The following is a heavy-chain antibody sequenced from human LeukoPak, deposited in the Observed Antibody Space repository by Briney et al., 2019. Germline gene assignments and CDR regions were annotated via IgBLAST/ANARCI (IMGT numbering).Heavy chain of an antibody. CDR1: GGSISSKNDY. J-gene: IGHJ6*03. CDR2: IFYSGTT. D-gene: IGHD1-26*01. CDR3: ARGLVGASWHYYYYYMDV. Sequence: SETLSLTCSVSGGSISSKNDYWGWIRQPPGKGLEWIGNIFYSGTTFYNPSLKNRVTISVDTSKNHFSLNLSSVTAADTAVYYCARGLVGASWHYYYYYMDVWGKGTTVTISS. V-gene: IGHV4-39*07.